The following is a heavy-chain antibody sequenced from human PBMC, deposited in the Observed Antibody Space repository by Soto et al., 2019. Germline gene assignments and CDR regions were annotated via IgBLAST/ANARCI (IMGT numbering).Heavy chain of an antibody. V-gene: IGHV1-46*03. Sequence: GASVKVSCKASGYTFTSYYMHWVRQAPGQGLEWMGIINPSGGSTSYAQKFQGRVTMTRDTSTSTVYMELSSLRSEDTAVYYCASGIPNDYGEYDNWFHPRRQATLVTVP. D-gene: IGHD4-17*01. CDR1: GYTFTSYY. J-gene: IGHJ5*02. CDR3: ASGIPNDYGEYDNWFHP. CDR2: INPSGGST.